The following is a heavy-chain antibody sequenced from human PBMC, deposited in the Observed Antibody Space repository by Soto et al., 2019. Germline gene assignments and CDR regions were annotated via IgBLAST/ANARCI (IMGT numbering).Heavy chain of an antibody. Sequence: LGESLKLSCKGSGYTFTNYWIGWVLQMPGKGLEWMGIIYPGDSDTKYNPSFQGQVTISADKSITTTYLQWSSLKASDTAIYCCAASIFYYGMDVWGQGTTVTVSS. V-gene: IGHV5-51*01. J-gene: IGHJ6*02. CDR2: IYPGDSDT. CDR3: AASIFYYGMDV. CDR1: GYTFTNYW.